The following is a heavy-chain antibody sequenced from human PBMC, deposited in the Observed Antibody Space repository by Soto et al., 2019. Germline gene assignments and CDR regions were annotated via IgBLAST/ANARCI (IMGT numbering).Heavy chain of an antibody. V-gene: IGHV4-31*03. Sequence: PSETLSLTCTVSGGSISTGAYFWSWIRRLPGQGLEWIGYIHHSGSAHYNPSLQSRVNISVDTSQRQFSLRLTSVTAADTAVYYCALKRGQAFWSGSRWFDPWGQGTLVTVSS. CDR3: ALKRGQAFWSGSRWFDP. CDR2: IHHSGSA. J-gene: IGHJ5*02. CDR1: GGSISTGAYF. D-gene: IGHD3-3*01.